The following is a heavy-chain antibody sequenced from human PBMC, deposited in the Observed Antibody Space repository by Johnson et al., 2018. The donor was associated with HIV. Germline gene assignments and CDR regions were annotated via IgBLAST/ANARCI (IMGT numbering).Heavy chain of an antibody. V-gene: IGHV3-11*01. J-gene: IGHJ3*02. CDR1: GFTFSDYY. CDR3: ATGEMPAFDI. Sequence: QVQLVESGGGVVQPGRSLRLSCAASGFTFSDYYINWIRQAPGKGLEWVSYISSSGSTIYYADSLKGRFTISRDNAKNSLYLQMNSLETEDTAVYYCATGEMPAFDIWGQGTMVTVSS. D-gene: IGHD5-24*01. CDR2: ISSSGSTI.